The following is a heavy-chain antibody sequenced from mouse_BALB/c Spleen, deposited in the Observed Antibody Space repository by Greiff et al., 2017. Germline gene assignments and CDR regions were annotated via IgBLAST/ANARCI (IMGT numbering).Heavy chain of an antibody. CDR1: GFSLTSYG. V-gene: IGHV2-9*02. J-gene: IGHJ4*01. CDR3: ARERGITTVPYAMDY. CDR2: IWAGGST. D-gene: IGHD1-1*01. Sequence: VKLMESGPGLVAPSQSLSITCTVSGFSLTSYGVHWVRQPPGKGLEWLGVIWAGGSTNYNSALMSRLSISKDNSKSQVFLKMNSLQTDDTAMYYCARERGITTVPYAMDYWGQGTSVTVSS.